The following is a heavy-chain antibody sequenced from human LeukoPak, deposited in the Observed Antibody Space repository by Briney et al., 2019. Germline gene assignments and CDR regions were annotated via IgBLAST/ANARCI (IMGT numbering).Heavy chain of an antibody. J-gene: IGHJ4*02. CDR2: ISSSSSYT. CDR1: GFTFSDYY. Sequence: SLRLSCAASGFTFSDYYMSWIRQAPGKGLEWVSYISSSSSYTNYADSVKGRFTISRDNAKNSLYLQMNSLRAEDTAVYYCARDEIFGVVPDYWGQGTLVTVSS. V-gene: IGHV3-11*06. CDR3: ARDEIFGVVPDY. D-gene: IGHD3-3*01.